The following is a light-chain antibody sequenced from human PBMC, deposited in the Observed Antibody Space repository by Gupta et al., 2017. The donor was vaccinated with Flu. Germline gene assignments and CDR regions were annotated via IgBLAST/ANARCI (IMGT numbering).Light chain of an antibody. Sequence: DIQMTQSPSSVSASVGDRVTFSCRASQGISTYLNWYQQKSGKAPSLLISGASKGHNGVPTRFSGSGSGTDFTLTISELQPEDFATYYCQQSYIFPRTFGQGTXVEIK. CDR2: GAS. CDR3: QQSYIFPRT. V-gene: IGKV1-39*01. CDR1: QGISTY. J-gene: IGKJ1*01.